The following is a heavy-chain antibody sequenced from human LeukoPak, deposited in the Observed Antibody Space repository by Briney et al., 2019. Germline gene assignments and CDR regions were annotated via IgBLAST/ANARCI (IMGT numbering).Heavy chain of an antibody. D-gene: IGHD3-10*01. Sequence: SETLSLTCTVSGGSISTYYWSWIRQPPGKGLEWIGSIYHSGSTYYNPSLKSRVTISVDTSKNQFSLKLSSVTAADTAVYYCARVVGFGESADYWGQGTLVTVSS. CDR3: ARVVGFGESADY. CDR1: GGSISTYY. J-gene: IGHJ4*02. V-gene: IGHV4-59*08. CDR2: IYHSGST.